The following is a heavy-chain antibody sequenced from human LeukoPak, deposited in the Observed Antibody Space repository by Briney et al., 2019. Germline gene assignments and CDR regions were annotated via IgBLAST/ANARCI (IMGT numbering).Heavy chain of an antibody. J-gene: IGHJ6*02. V-gene: IGHV1-8*01. CDR3: AKASNYYYYYALDV. CDR1: GYTFSSYD. D-gene: IGHD4-11*01. CDR2: MNPNSGNT. Sequence: GASVKVSCKASGYTFSSYDINWVRQATGRGLEWMGWMNPNSGNTGYAQNFQGRVTMTRNTSINTAYMELSSLRPDDTAVYFCAKASNYYYYYALDVWGQGTTVTVSS.